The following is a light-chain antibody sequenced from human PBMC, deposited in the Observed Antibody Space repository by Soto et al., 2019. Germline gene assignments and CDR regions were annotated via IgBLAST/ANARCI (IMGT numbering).Light chain of an antibody. CDR1: QSVSSN. J-gene: IGKJ5*01. CDR2: GAS. Sequence: EIVMTQSPATLSVSPGERATLYCRASQSVSSNLAWYQQKPGQAPRLLIYGASTRATGIPARFSGSGSGTEFTLTISSLQSEDFAVYYCQQYNNWPLTFGQGTRLEI. CDR3: QQYNNWPLT. V-gene: IGKV3-15*01.